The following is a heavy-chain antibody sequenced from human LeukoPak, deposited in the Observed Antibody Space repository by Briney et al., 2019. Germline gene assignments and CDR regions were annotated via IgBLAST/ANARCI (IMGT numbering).Heavy chain of an antibody. Sequence: GASVKVSCKASGYTFTSYDINWVRQATGQGLEWMGWMNPNSGNTGYAQKFQGRVTMTRNTSISTAYMELSSLRSEDTAVYYCARPLPKYYYYGMDVWGQGTTVTVSS. J-gene: IGHJ6*02. CDR1: GYTFTSYD. CDR3: ARPLPKYYYYGMDV. V-gene: IGHV1-8*01. CDR2: MNPNSGNT.